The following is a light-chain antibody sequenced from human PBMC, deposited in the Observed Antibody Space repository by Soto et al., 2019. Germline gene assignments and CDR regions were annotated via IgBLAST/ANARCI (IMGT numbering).Light chain of an antibody. Sequence: QLVLTQPASVSGSRGQSITISCTGTSSDVGNYNLVSWYQKHPGKAPKLLIYEVTQRPSGVTNRFSGSKSGNTASLTISGLQAEDEADYYCCSYAGSSTPLVFGGGTQLTVL. V-gene: IGLV2-23*02. CDR1: SSDVGNYNL. J-gene: IGLJ3*02. CDR3: CSYAGSSTPLV. CDR2: EVT.